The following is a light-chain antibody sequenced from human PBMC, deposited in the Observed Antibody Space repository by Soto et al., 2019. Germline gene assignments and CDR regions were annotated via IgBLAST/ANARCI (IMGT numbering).Light chain of an antibody. Sequence: DIQMTQSQSSLSPSVGESVPITCQASQDISNYLNWYQQKLGKAPKLRIYDASNLETGVPSRFSGSGSGTDFTFTISSLQPEDIATYYCQQYSHLITFGQGTRLEIK. CDR3: QQYSHLIT. CDR2: DAS. J-gene: IGKJ5*01. V-gene: IGKV1-33*01. CDR1: QDISNY.